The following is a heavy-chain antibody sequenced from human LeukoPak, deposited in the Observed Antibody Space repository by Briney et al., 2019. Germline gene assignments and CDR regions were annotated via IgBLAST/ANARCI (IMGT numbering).Heavy chain of an antibody. CDR2: ISYDGSNK. Sequence: GGSLRLSCAASGFTFSSYGMHWVRQAPGKGLEWVVVISYDGSNKYYADSVKGRFTISRDNSKNTLYLQMNSLRAEDTAVYYCAKVNCSSTSCYSDAFDIWGQGTMVTVSS. D-gene: IGHD2-2*01. CDR1: GFTFSSYG. V-gene: IGHV3-30*18. CDR3: AKVNCSSTSCYSDAFDI. J-gene: IGHJ3*02.